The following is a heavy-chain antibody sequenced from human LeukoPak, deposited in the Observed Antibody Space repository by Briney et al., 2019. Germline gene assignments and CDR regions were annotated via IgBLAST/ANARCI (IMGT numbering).Heavy chain of an antibody. CDR2: ISGSGGST. Sequence: PGGSLRLSCAASGFTFSNYAMNWVRQAPGKGLEWVSAISGSGGSTYYADSVKGRFTISRDNSKNTLYLQMNSLRAEDTAVYYCAKDPGYYDSSEYWGQGTLVTVSS. CDR3: AKDPGYYDSSEY. D-gene: IGHD3-22*01. J-gene: IGHJ4*02. CDR1: GFTFSNYA. V-gene: IGHV3-23*01.